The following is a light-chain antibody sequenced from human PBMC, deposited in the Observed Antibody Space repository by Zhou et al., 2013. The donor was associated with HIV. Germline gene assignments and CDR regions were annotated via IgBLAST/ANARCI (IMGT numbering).Light chain of an antibody. J-gene: IGKJ2*01. CDR1: QSLLHSNGYNY. CDR2: MGS. CDR3: MQALQTPYT. Sequence: EIVMTQTPLSLSITPGEQASMSCRSSQSLLHSNGYNYLDWYLQKPGQSPQLLIYMGSNRASGVPDRFSGSGSGTDFTLKISRVEAEDVGVYYCMQALQTPYTFGQGTKLEFK. V-gene: IGKV2-28*01.